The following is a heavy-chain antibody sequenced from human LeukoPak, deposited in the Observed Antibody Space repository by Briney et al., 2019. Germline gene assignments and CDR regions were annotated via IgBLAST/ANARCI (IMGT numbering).Heavy chain of an antibody. CDR2: INQGGAMT. D-gene: IGHD3-22*01. V-gene: IGHV3-7*01. J-gene: IGHJ4*02. Sequence: PGGSLSLSCTASGFNFNDYWMTWVRQAPGKGLEWVANINQGGAMTDYVDSLRGRFSISRDNAKRSLYLQMTTLRAEDTAVYYCARAPSGFGGRYYLDSWGQGALVTVSS. CDR3: ARAPSGFGGRYYLDS. CDR1: GFNFNDYW.